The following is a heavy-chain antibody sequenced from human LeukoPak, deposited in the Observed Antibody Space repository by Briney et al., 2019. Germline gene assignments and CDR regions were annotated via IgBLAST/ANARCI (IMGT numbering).Heavy chain of an antibody. V-gene: IGHV5-10-1*01. J-gene: IGHJ4*02. CDR1: GYSFTSYW. D-gene: IGHD1-1*01. CDR3: ASPIHGTTGTTDY. CDR2: IDPSDSYT. Sequence: GESLKISCKGSGYSFTSYWISWVRQMPGKGLEWMGRIDPSDSYTNYSPSFQGHVTTSADKSISTAYLQWSSLKASDTAMYYCASPIHGTTGTTDYWGQGTLVTVSS.